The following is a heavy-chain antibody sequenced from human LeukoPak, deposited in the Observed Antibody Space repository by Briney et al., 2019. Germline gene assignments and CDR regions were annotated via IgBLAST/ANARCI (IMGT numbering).Heavy chain of an antibody. J-gene: IGHJ4*02. CDR2: IYYSGST. Sequence: SETLSLTCTVSGGSISSSSYYWGWIRQPPGKGLEWIGSIYYSGSTYYNPSLKSRVTISVDTSKNQFSLKLSSVTAADTAVYYCARAPIVGATTGSDYWGQGTLVTVSS. V-gene: IGHV4-39*01. CDR3: ARAPIVGATTGSDY. D-gene: IGHD1-26*01. CDR1: GGSISSSSYY.